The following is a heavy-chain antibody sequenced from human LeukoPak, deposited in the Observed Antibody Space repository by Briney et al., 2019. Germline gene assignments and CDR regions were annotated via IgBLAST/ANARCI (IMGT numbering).Heavy chain of an antibody. J-gene: IGHJ2*01. CDR1: GYTCTSYG. CDR3: ARAPSYYGSGSYKSRKYWYFDL. Sequence: ASVKVSCKAAGYTCTSYGISWMRQAPGQGLEWMGWISAYNGNTNYAQKLQGRVTMTTDTSTSTAYMELSSLRSADTAVYYCARAPSYYGSGSYKSRKYWYFDLWGSGTLVTVSS. D-gene: IGHD3-10*01. CDR2: ISAYNGNT. V-gene: IGHV1-18*01.